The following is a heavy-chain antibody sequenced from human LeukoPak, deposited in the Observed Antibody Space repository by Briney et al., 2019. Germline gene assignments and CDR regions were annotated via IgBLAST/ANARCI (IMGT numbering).Heavy chain of an antibody. CDR2: INGDGSST. Sequence: GGSLRLSCAASGFTLSSYWMYWVRQPPGKGLVWVSQINGDGSSTSYADSVKGRFTISRDNAKSTLYLQMNSLRAEDTAVYYCARGYGYGNDYWGQGTLVTVSS. J-gene: IGHJ4*02. V-gene: IGHV3-74*01. CDR3: ARGYGYGNDY. D-gene: IGHD5-18*01. CDR1: GFTLSSYW.